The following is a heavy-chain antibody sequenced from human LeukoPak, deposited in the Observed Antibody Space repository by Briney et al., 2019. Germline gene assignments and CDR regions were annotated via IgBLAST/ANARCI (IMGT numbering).Heavy chain of an antibody. Sequence: PGGSLRLSCAASGFSFSTYWMSWVRQAPGKGLEWVANIKQDGSEKNYVDSVKGRFTISRDNAKNSLYLQMNSLRAEDTALYYCARVDYYGSEYYFDYWGQGTLVTVSS. J-gene: IGHJ4*02. CDR1: GFSFSTYW. V-gene: IGHV3-7*03. CDR3: ARVDYYGSEYYFDY. D-gene: IGHD3-10*01. CDR2: IKQDGSEK.